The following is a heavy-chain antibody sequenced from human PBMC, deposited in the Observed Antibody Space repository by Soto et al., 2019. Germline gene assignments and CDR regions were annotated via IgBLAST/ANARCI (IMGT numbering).Heavy chain of an antibody. D-gene: IGHD2-2*01. CDR3: ARSQGSSTSLEIYYYYYYGMDV. CDR2: IIPISETT. Sequence: QVQLVQSGAEVKKPGSSVKVSCKASGGTFSSYAISWVRQAPGQGLEWMGGIIPISETTNYAQKFQGRVTITADECKSTAYMELSSLRSEDTAVYYCARSQGSSTSLEIYYYYYYGMDVWGQGPRVTVSS. J-gene: IGHJ6*02. V-gene: IGHV1-69*01. CDR1: GGTFSSYA.